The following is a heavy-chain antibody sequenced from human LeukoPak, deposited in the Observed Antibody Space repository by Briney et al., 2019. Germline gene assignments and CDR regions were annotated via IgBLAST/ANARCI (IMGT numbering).Heavy chain of an antibody. V-gene: IGHV1-69*13. CDR2: IIPIFGTA. CDR1: GGTFSSYA. Sequence: SVKVSCKASGGTFSSYAISWVRQAPGQGLEWMGGIIPIFGTANYAQKFQGRVTITADESTSTAYMELSSLRSEDTAVYYCARGYSSWYYFDYWGQGTLVTVSS. J-gene: IGHJ4*02. CDR3: ARGYSSWYYFDY. D-gene: IGHD6-13*01.